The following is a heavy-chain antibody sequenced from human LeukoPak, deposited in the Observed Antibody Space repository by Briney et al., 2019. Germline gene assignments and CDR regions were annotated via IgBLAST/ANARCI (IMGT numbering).Heavy chain of an antibody. CDR1: GYTFTSYD. CDR3: ARAIYGGNSLVPGIDY. CDR2: MNPNSGNT. J-gene: IGHJ4*02. D-gene: IGHD4-23*01. V-gene: IGHV1-8*01. Sequence: ASVKVSCKASGYTFTSYDINWVRQATGQGLEWMGWMNPNSGNTGYAQKFQGRVTMTRNTSISTAYMELSSLRSEDTAVYYCARAIYGGNSLVPGIDYWGQGTLVTVSS.